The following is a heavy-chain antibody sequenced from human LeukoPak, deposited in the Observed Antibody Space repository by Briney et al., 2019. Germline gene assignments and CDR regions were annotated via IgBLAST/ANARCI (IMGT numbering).Heavy chain of an antibody. CDR3: AKDAAGPEY. J-gene: IGHJ4*02. Sequence: GGSLRLSCAASGFTFSDYSMTWVRQAPGKGLFWVSGISAGGGSTYYADSVKGRFTISRDNSRNTLYLQMNSLRAEDTAVHYCAKDAAGPEYWGQGTLVTVSS. CDR1: GFTFSDYS. V-gene: IGHV3-23*01. D-gene: IGHD6-13*01. CDR2: ISAGGGST.